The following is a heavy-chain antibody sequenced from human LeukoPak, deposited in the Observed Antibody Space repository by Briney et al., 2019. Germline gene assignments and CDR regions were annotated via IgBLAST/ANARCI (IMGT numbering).Heavy chain of an antibody. V-gene: IGHV3-23*01. CDR1: GFTFSSYA. CDR3: AKGSFTYSSNWFDY. Sequence: PGGSLRLSCAASGFTFSSYAMNWVRQAPGKGLEWVSAISGAGGSTYYADSVKGRFNISRDSSKNTLYLQMNSLRAEDTAMYYCAKGSFTYSSNWFDYWGQGTLVTVSS. D-gene: IGHD6-13*01. CDR2: ISGAGGST. J-gene: IGHJ4*02.